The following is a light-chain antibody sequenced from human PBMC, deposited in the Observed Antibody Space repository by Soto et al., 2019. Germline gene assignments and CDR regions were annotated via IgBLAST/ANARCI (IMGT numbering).Light chain of an antibody. CDR2: GAS. J-gene: IGKJ5*01. Sequence: DIQMTQSPSFVSASVGDRVTITCRASQGISRWLAWYQQRQGKAPELLIHGASSLQSGVTSRFSGSGSGKDFTLTTSSLQPEDFATYYCQQANSLHRTVGQGTRLEIK. CDR1: QGISRW. CDR3: QQANSLHRT. V-gene: IGKV1-12*01.